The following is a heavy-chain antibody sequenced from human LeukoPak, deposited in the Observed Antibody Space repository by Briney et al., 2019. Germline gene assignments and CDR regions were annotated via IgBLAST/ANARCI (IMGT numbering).Heavy chain of an antibody. Sequence: SETLSLTCTVSGGSISGYYWSWLRQPPGKGLEWIGYVYTSGSTNYNPSLKSRVTISVDKSKNQYSLRLSSVAAADTAMYFCARAYSRSYSHFDDWGQGTLVTVSS. CDR2: VYTSGST. D-gene: IGHD1-26*01. CDR1: GGSISGYY. V-gene: IGHV4-4*09. CDR3: ARAYSRSYSHFDD. J-gene: IGHJ4*02.